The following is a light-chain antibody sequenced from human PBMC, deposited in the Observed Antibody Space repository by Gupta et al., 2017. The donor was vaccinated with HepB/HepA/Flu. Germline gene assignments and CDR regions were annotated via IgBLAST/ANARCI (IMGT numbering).Light chain of an antibody. J-gene: IGLJ2*01. V-gene: IGLV1-44*01. CDR3: AAWDDSLKGWV. CDR1: STNIGGRT. CDR2: NSN. Sequence: QSLLTQPPSASGTPGRRAPIPVSGGSTNIGGRTVNWYQHFPGTAPKLLIYNSNQRPSGIPDRFSGSRSGTSASLVISGLQHEDEADYYCAAWDDSLKGWVFGGGTKLTVL.